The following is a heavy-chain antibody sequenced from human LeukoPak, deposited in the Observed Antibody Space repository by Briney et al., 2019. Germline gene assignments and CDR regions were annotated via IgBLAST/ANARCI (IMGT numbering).Heavy chain of an antibody. CDR1: GYTFTGYY. CDR3: ARDLYGDYGYHYYGLDV. V-gene: IGHV1-2*02. Sequence: ASVKVSCKASGYTFTGYYMHWVRQAPGQGLEWMGWINPNSGGTNYAQKFQGRVTMTRDTSISTAYMELSRLRSDDTAVYYCARDLYGDYGYHYYGLDVWGQGTTVTVSS. J-gene: IGHJ6*02. D-gene: IGHD4-17*01. CDR2: INPNSGGT.